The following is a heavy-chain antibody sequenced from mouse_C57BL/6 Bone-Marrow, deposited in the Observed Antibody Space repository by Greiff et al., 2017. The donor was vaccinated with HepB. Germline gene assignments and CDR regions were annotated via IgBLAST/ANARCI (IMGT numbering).Heavy chain of an antibody. Sequence: VQLQQSGAELVRPGASVKLSCTASGFNIKDDYMHWVKQRPEQGLEWIGWIDPENGDTEYASKFQGKATITADTSSNTAYRQLSSLTSEDTAVYYCTTGSADYWGQGTTLTVSS. D-gene: IGHD3-2*02. CDR2: IDPENGDT. CDR3: TTGSADY. J-gene: IGHJ2*01. V-gene: IGHV14-4*01. CDR1: GFNIKDDY.